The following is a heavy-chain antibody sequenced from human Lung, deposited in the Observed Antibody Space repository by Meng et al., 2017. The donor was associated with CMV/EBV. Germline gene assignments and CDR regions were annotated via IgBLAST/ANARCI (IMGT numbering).Heavy chain of an antibody. Sequence: QVQLEESGPGLVKPSVNLSLTCAVSGGSISSSNWWSWIRQPPGKGLDVIGEIYHSGSTNYNPSLKSRVTISVDKSKNQFSLKLSSVTAADTAVYYCASFPPPGKQWLVTDYWGQGTLVTVSS. CDR1: GGSISSSNW. D-gene: IGHD6-19*01. V-gene: IGHV4-4*02. CDR2: IYHSGST. CDR3: ASFPPPGKQWLVTDY. J-gene: IGHJ4*02.